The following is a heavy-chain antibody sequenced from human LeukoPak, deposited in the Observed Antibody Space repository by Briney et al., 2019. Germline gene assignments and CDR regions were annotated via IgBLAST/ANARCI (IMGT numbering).Heavy chain of an antibody. CDR2: ITTSDSTT. CDR1: GFTFSSYE. CDR3: ARETPMVRGVMFDY. Sequence: GGSLRLSCVASGFTFSSYEMNWVRQAPGKGLEWLSYITTSDSTTHYADSVKGRFTISRDNAKNSLYLQMNSLRAEDTAVYYCARETPMVRGVMFDYWGQGTLVTVSS. J-gene: IGHJ4*02. D-gene: IGHD3-10*01. V-gene: IGHV3-48*03.